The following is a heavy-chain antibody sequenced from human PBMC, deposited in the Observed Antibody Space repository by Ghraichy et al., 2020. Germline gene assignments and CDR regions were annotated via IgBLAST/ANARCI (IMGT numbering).Heavy chain of an antibody. CDR1: GGSISSSSYY. D-gene: IGHD3-22*01. CDR3: ARGLITMISY. CDR2: IYYSGST. Sequence: GSLSLTCTVSGGSISSSSYYWGWIRQPPGKGLEWIGSIYYSGSTYYNPSLKSRVTISVDTSKNQFSLKLSSVTAADTAVYYCARGLITMISYWGQGTLVTVSS. V-gene: IGHV4-39*01. J-gene: IGHJ4*02.